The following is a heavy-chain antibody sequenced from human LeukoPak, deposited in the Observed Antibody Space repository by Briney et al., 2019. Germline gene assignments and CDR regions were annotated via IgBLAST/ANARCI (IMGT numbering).Heavy chain of an antibody. V-gene: IGHV4-61*08. CDR1: GGSVDTIDYY. D-gene: IGHD1-26*01. CDR3: AGDQGGSAHRHAFDI. J-gene: IGHJ3*02. CDR2: MYHTGSS. Sequence: SETLSLTCTVSGGSVDTIDYYWSWIRQPPGKGLEWIGYMYHTGSSIYSPSLKSRLTVSVDTSKNQFTLNLSSMTAADTAVYYCAGDQGGSAHRHAFDIWGQGTLVTVSS.